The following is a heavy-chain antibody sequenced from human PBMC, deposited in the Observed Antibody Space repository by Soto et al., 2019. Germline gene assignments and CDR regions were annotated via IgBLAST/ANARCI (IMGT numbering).Heavy chain of an antibody. Sequence: VQLVESGGGLVQPGRSLRLSCTASAFTFGDFAMHWVRQVPGKGLEWVSGINWNGNYIGYADSVKGRFTVSRDNAKTSLYLQMNSLSPEDTALYFCARAPTGGTWPVYFDWWGRGTLVTVSS. V-gene: IGHV3-9*01. CDR1: AFTFGDFA. D-gene: IGHD2-15*01. J-gene: IGHJ4*02. CDR2: INWNGNYI. CDR3: ARAPTGGTWPVYFDW.